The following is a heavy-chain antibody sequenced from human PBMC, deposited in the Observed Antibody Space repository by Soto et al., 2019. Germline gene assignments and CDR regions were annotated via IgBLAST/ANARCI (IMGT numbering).Heavy chain of an antibody. Sequence: LSLTCTVSGGSISSGGYYWSWIRQHPGKGLEWIGYIYYSGSTYYNPSLKSRVTISVDTSKNQFSLKLSSVTAADTAVYYCARVRSRYYDSSGSYFDYWGQGTLVTVSS. D-gene: IGHD3-22*01. CDR2: IYYSGST. CDR3: ARVRSRYYDSSGSYFDY. CDR1: GGSISSGGYY. V-gene: IGHV4-31*03. J-gene: IGHJ4*02.